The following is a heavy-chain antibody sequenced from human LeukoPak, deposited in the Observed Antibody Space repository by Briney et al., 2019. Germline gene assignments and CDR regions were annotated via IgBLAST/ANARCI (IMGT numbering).Heavy chain of an antibody. CDR3: AREEYSSDWYGHDS. D-gene: IGHD6-13*01. CDR1: GGSISNNNYY. V-gene: IGHV4-39*07. CDR2: IYYTGTT. J-gene: IGHJ4*02. Sequence: PSETLSHTCTVSGGSISNNNYYWAWLRQPRGRGLEWIGSIYYTGTTFDNPSLKSRVALSVDTSKNQFSLRLTSVTAADTAFYYCAREEYSSDWYGHDSWGQGTLVTVSS.